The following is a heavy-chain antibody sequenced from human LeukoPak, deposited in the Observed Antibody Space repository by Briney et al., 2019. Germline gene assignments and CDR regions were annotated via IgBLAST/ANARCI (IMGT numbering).Heavy chain of an antibody. V-gene: IGHV4-4*07. Sequence: SETLPLTCTVSGGSISSYYWSWIRQPAGKGLEWIGRIYASGSTNYNPSLKSRVTMSVDTSKNQFSLKLNSVTAADTAVYYCARHTIRYCSSTSCYFDYWGQGTLVTVSS. D-gene: IGHD2-2*01. CDR1: GGSISSYY. CDR2: IYASGST. CDR3: ARHTIRYCSSTSCYFDY. J-gene: IGHJ4*02.